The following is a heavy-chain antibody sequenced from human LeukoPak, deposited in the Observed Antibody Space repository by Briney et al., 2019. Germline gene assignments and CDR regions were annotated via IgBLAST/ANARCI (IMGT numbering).Heavy chain of an antibody. D-gene: IGHD1-14*01. CDR3: AKVRQAETTRTNFDY. CDR2: IDGSGGTT. J-gene: IGHJ4*02. CDR1: GFTFSSYA. Sequence: GASLRLSCAASGFTFSSYAMCWLRHAPGKGLEWVSGIDGSGGTTYYADSVKGRFTISRDNSRNTLFLQMNSLRAEDTGVYYCAKVRQAETTRTNFDYWGQGTLVTVSS. V-gene: IGHV3-23*01.